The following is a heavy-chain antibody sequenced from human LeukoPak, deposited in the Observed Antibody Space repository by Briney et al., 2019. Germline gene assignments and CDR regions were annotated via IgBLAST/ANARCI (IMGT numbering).Heavy chain of an antibody. J-gene: IGHJ4*02. CDR3: ARAIRSPYDFWSGYYDQIDY. CDR2: IYYSGST. Sequence: PSETLSLTCTVSGGSISSSSYSWGWIRQPPGKGLEWIGSIYYSGSTYYNPSLKSRVTISVDTSKNQFSLKLSSVTAADTAVYYCARAIRSPYDFWSGYYDQIDYWGQGTLVTVSS. V-gene: IGHV4-39*01. D-gene: IGHD3-3*01. CDR1: GGSISSSSYS.